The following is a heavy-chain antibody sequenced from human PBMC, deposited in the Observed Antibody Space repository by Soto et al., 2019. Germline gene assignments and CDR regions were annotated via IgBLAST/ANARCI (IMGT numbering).Heavy chain of an antibody. CDR1: GFTFSDSA. CDR2: IRSKGNNYAT. J-gene: IGHJ2*01. Sequence: EVQLVESGGGLVQPGGSLKLSCAASGFTFSDSAMHWVRQASGEGLEWLGRIRSKGNNYATEYGASLKGRFTISRDDSKKTTYLQMSNLNTEDTAVYYCVRYSRTFGWFFDLWGRGTLVTVSS. D-gene: IGHD2-21*01. CDR3: VRYSRTFGWFFDL. V-gene: IGHV3-73*02.